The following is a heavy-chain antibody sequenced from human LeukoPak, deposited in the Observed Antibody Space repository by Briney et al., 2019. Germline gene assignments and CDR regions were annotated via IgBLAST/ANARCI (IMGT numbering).Heavy chain of an antibody. Sequence: SETLSLTCTVSGGSMSSYYWSWIRQPAGEGLEWIGRIYTSGSTNYNPSLKSRVTMSVDTSKNQFSLKLSSVTAADTAVYYCARDSRNPWGHNWFDPWGQGTLVTVSS. CDR3: ARDSRNPWGHNWFDP. CDR2: IYTSGST. V-gene: IGHV4-4*07. CDR1: GGSMSSYY. J-gene: IGHJ5*02. D-gene: IGHD7-27*01.